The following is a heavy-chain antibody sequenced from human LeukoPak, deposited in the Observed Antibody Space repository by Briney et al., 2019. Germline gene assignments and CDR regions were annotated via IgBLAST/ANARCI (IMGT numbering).Heavy chain of an antibody. CDR3: AKDSTWGIAVAGTTPFDY. V-gene: IGHV3-9*01. CDR2: ISWNSGSI. J-gene: IGHJ4*02. D-gene: IGHD6-19*01. CDR1: GFTFDDYA. Sequence: GGSLRLSCAASGFTFDDYAMHWVRQAQGKGLEWVSGISWNSGSIGYADSVKGRFTISRDNAKNSLYLQMNSLRAEDTALYYCAKDSTWGIAVAGTTPFDYWGQGTLVTVSS.